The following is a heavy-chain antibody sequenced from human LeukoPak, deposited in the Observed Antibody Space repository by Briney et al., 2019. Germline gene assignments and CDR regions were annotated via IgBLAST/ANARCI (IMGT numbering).Heavy chain of an antibody. D-gene: IGHD2-15*01. CDR2: IYYSGST. CDR1: GGSISSYY. CDR3: ARDSPEYCSGGSCYDSFAAFDI. V-gene: IGHV4-59*01. Sequence: SETLSLTCTVSGGSISSYYWGWIRQPPGKGLEWIGYIYYSGSTNYNPSFKSRVTISVDTSKNQFSLKLSSVTAADTAVYYCARDSPEYCSGGSCYDSFAAFDIWGQGTMVTVSS. J-gene: IGHJ3*02.